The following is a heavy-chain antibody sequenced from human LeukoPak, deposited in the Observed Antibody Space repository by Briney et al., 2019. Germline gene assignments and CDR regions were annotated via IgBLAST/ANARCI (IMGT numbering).Heavy chain of an antibody. V-gene: IGHV1-18*01. CDR1: GYTFTSYG. D-gene: IGHD3-10*01. Sequence: GASVKVSCKASGYTFTSYGISWVRQAPGQGLEWMGWISAYNGNTNYAQKLQGRVTMTTDTSTSTAYMELSSLRSEDTAVYYCARSAQTPGHFDYWGQGTLVTVSS. CDR3: ARSAQTPGHFDY. J-gene: IGHJ4*02. CDR2: ISAYNGNT.